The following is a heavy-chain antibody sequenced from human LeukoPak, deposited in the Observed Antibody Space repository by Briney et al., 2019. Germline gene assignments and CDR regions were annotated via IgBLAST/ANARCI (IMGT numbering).Heavy chain of an antibody. CDR1: GGSISSSSYY. J-gene: IGHJ4*02. V-gene: IGHV4-39*07. CDR3: ARAYAGYASRFDY. Sequence: SETLSLTCSVSGGSISSSSYYWGWIRQPPGKGLEWIGSIYYSGNTYNNPSLKSRVTVSVDTSKNQFSLELSSVIEADTAVYYCARAYAGYASRFDYWGQGILVTVSS. CDR2: IYYSGNT. D-gene: IGHD1-1*01.